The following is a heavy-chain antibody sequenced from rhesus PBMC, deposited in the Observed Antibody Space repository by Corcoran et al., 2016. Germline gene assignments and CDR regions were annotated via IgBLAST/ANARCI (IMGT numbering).Heavy chain of an antibody. J-gene: IGHJ4*01. CDR2: ISVSGGST. CDR1: GGSISSNY. D-gene: IGHD2-27*01. Sequence: QLQLQESCPGLVKPSETLSLPCAVSGGSISSNYWSWIRQPPRKGLEWNGRISVSGGSTAYNPSLKSRVTISKDTSKNQFSLKLSSVTDADTAVYYCARDAIVVVFTALFDYWGQGVLVTVSS. CDR3: ARDAIVVVFTALFDY. V-gene: IGHV4-173*01.